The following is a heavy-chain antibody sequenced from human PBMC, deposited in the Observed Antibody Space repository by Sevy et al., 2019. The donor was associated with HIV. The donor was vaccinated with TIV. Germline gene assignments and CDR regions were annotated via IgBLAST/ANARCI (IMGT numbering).Heavy chain of an antibody. CDR3: ARPFCSGGSCYRWYFDF. D-gene: IGHD2-15*01. V-gene: IGHV1-18*01. CDR2: VSPYNGKT. CDR1: GYTFTSFG. J-gene: IGHJ4*02. Sequence: ASVKVSCKASGYTFTSFGITWVRQAPGQGLEWVGWVSPYNGKTKYAQKLQGRVTMTTDTSTSTAYMGLRSLRSDDTAVYYCARPFCSGGSCYRWYFDFWGQRTLVTVSS.